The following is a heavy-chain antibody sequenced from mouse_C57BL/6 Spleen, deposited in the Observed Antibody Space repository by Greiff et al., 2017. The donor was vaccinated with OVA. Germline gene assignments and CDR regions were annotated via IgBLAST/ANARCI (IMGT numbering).Heavy chain of an antibody. CDR2: IYPSDSET. D-gene: IGHD2-5*01. CDR3: ARKDYSNYVAMDY. Sequence: QVQLKQPGAELVRPGSSVKLSCKASGYTFTSYWMDWVKQRPGQGLEWIGNIYPSDSETHYNQKFKDKATLTVDKSSSTAYMQLSSLTSEDSAVYYCARKDYSNYVAMDYWGQGTSVTVSS. V-gene: IGHV1-61*01. CDR1: GYTFTSYW. J-gene: IGHJ4*01.